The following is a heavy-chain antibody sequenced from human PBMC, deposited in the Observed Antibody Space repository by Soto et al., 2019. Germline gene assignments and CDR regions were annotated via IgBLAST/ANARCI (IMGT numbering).Heavy chain of an antibody. CDR3: VRNSGWYNLAH. J-gene: IGHJ4*02. CDR2: IKEDGSEK. V-gene: IGHV3-7*01. D-gene: IGHD6-13*01. CDR1: GFTSSSYW. Sequence: GGSLRLSCAASGFTSSSYWMSWVRQAPGKGLEWVANIKEDGSEKYYVDSVKGRFTISRDNAKNSLDLQMNSLRADDTAVYFCVRNSGWYNLAHWGQGTQVTVSS.